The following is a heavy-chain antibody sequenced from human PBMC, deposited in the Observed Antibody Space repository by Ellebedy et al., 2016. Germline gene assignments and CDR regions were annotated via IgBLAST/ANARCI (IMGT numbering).Heavy chain of an antibody. CDR2: ITPSGADT. Sequence: GESLKISCAASGFTFSAYSMTWVRQAPGKGLEWVSGITPSGADTFYVDSVKGRFTISRDNSKNTLYLQMNSLRAEDTAVYYCAKGQSIYSSGWDHWGQGTLVSVSS. CDR1: GFTFSAYS. CDR3: AKGQSIYSSGWDH. J-gene: IGHJ4*02. V-gene: IGHV3-23*01. D-gene: IGHD6-19*01.